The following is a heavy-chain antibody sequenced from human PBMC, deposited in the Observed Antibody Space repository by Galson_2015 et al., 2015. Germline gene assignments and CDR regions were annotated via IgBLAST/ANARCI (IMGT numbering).Heavy chain of an antibody. J-gene: IGHJ6*02. CDR3: AKVYDIVVVPPPTIWGGSYYYYGMDV. CDR1: GFTFSSYG. V-gene: IGHV3-30*18. D-gene: IGHD2-21*01. CDR2: ISYDGSNK. Sequence: SLRLSCAASGFTFSSYGMHWVRQAPGKGLEWVAVISYDGSNKYYADSVKGRFTISRDNSKNTLYLQMNSPRAEDTAVYYCAKVYDIVVVPPPTIWGGSYYYYGMDVWGQGTTVTVSS.